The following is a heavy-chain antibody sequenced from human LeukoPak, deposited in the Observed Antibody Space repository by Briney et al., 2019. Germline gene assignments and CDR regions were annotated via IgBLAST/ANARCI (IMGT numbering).Heavy chain of an antibody. V-gene: IGHV3-33*01. CDR3: ARANYDILTGHKRDYFDY. D-gene: IGHD3-9*01. Sequence: GGSLRLSCAASGFTFSSYGMHWVRQAPSKGLEWVAVIWYDGSNKYYADSVKGRFTISRDNSKNTLYLQMNSLRAEGTAVYYCARANYDILTGHKRDYFDYWGQGTLVTVSS. CDR1: GFTFSSYG. J-gene: IGHJ4*02. CDR2: IWYDGSNK.